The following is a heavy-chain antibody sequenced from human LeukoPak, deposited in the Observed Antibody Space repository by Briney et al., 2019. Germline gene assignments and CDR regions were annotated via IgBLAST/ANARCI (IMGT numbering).Heavy chain of an antibody. V-gene: IGHV3-11*04. Sequence: GSLRLSCAASGFTFSDYYMSWIRQAPGKGLEWVSYISSSGSTIYYADSVKGRFTISRDNAKNSLYLQMNSLRAEDTAVYYCARDEVPAAASFQHWGQGTLVTVSS. D-gene: IGHD2-2*01. CDR3: ARDEVPAAASFQH. J-gene: IGHJ1*01. CDR2: ISSSGSTI. CDR1: GFTFSDYY.